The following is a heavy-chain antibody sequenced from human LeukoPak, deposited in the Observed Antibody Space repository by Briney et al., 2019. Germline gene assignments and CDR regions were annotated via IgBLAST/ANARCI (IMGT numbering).Heavy chain of an antibody. CDR1: GYALTGND. CDR2: INPFTGDT. Sequence: ASVKVSCKASGYALTGNDYYWVRQAPGQGLEYMGSINPFTGDTNYAQKFQGRVTMTRDTSISTAYMELSGLRFDDTGVYYCATRPLPVGIGPFDYWGLGTPATVSS. J-gene: IGHJ4*02. D-gene: IGHD1-26*01. V-gene: IGHV1-2*02. CDR3: ATRPLPVGIGPFDY.